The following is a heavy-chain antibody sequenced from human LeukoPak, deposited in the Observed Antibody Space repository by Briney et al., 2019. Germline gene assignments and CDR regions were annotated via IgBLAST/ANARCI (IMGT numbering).Heavy chain of an antibody. CDR2: IIPIFGTA. CDR3: ARDSPYGDYVWDYYYYGMDV. V-gene: IGHV1-69*13. Sequence: ASVKVSCKASEGTFSSYAISWVRQAPGQGLEWMGGIIPIFGTANYAQKFQGRVTITADESTSTAYMELSSLRSEDTAVYYCARDSPYGDYVWDYYYYGMDVWGQGTTVTVSS. CDR1: EGTFSSYA. J-gene: IGHJ6*02. D-gene: IGHD4-17*01.